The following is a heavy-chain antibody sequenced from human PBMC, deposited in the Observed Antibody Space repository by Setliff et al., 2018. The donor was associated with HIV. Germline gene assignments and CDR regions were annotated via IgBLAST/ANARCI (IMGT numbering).Heavy chain of an antibody. J-gene: IGHJ4*02. CDR2: INAGNGNR. CDR3: ARGRGRYYDSRSYLDY. D-gene: IGHD3-22*01. V-gene: IGHV1-3*01. Sequence: GASVKVSCKASGYTFTGYAMHWVRQAPGQRLEWMGWINAGNGNRGYAQKFQGRVTISRSTSISTAYMELSGLRSEDTAVYYCARGRGRYYDSRSYLDYWGQGTLVTVSS. CDR1: GYTFTGYA.